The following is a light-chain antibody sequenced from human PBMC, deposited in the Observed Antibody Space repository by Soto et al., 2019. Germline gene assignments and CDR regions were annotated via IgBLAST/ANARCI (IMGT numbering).Light chain of an antibody. V-gene: IGLV2-14*03. Sequence: QSVLTQPPSVSGSPGQSVTISCTGTSSNIGDYDDVSWYQQLPGKAPKLFIFDVTHRPSGVSDRFSGSKSGNTASLTISGVRPDDDADYYWCYYTDIAGDVVFGGGTKLTVL. CDR1: SSNIGDYDD. J-gene: IGLJ2*01. CDR2: DVT. CDR3: CYYTDIAGDVV.